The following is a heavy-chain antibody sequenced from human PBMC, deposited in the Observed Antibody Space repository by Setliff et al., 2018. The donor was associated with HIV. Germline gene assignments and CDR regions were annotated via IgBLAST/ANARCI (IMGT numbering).Heavy chain of an antibody. V-gene: IGHV4-59*11. CDR3: ARASYFNFWGVPGGFDY. CDR2: TYYSGVT. CDR1: GASINSHY. Sequence: SETLSLTCTVSGASINSHYWSWIRQPPGKGLECIGSTYYSGVTNYSPSLKSRVTISVDTSKNHVSLNLNSVTAADTAVYYCARASYFNFWGVPGGFDYWGQGTLVTVSS. J-gene: IGHJ4*02. D-gene: IGHD3-3*01.